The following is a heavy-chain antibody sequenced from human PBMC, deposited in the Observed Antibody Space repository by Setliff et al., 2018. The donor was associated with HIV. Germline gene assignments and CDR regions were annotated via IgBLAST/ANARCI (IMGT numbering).Heavy chain of an antibody. Sequence: PSETLSLTCTVSGYPISSGYYWGWIRQPPGKGLEWIGYIFYTGSTNYNPSLKSRVTISVDTSKKQFFLKLSSVTAADTAVYYCVRGYCSSTTCYDDYYYMDVWGKGSTVTVSS. CDR3: VRGYCSSTTCYDDYYYMDV. D-gene: IGHD2-2*01. J-gene: IGHJ6*03. CDR1: GYPISSGYY. CDR2: IFYTGST. V-gene: IGHV4-61*01.